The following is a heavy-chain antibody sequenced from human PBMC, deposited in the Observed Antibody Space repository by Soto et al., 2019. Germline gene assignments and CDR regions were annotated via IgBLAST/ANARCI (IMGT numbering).Heavy chain of an antibody. CDR3: ARRYGICFDY. D-gene: IGHD3-16*01. CDR2: IYYSGST. CDR1: GGSISSYY. V-gene: IGHV4-59*08. J-gene: IGHJ4*02. Sequence: QVQLQESGPGLVKPSETLSLTCTVSGGSISSYYWSWIRQPPGKGLEWIGYIYYSGSTHYNPSLKRRVTRSVDTSKNQFSLKLSSVTAAETAVSYFARRYGICFDYWGQGTLVTVSS.